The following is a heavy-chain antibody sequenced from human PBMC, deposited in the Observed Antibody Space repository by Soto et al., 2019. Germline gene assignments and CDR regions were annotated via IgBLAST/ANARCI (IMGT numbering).Heavy chain of an antibody. D-gene: IGHD3-10*01. CDR1: GFTFNNYW. J-gene: IGHJ4*02. Sequence: EVLLVESGGGLVHPGGSLRLSCVASGFTFNNYWMHWVRQVPGKGLVWVSRIKTDGSSPNYADSVEGRSTISSDNAKNTLYLQMNSLRAEDTAVYYCARDRIAGSGSCDNWGQGTLVTVSS. V-gene: IGHV3-74*01. CDR3: ARDRIAGSGSCDN. CDR2: IKTDGSSP.